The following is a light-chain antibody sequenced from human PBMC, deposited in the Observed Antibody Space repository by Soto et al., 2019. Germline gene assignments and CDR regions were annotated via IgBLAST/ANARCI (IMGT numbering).Light chain of an antibody. Sequence: EIVLTQSPGTLSLSPGERATLSSRASQSVSSSYLAWYQQKPGQAPRLLIYGASSRATGIPDRFSGSGSGTDFTLTISRLEPADFAVYYCQQYGSSPQTFGQGTKLEIK. V-gene: IGKV3-20*01. CDR3: QQYGSSPQT. J-gene: IGKJ2*01. CDR2: GAS. CDR1: QSVSSSY.